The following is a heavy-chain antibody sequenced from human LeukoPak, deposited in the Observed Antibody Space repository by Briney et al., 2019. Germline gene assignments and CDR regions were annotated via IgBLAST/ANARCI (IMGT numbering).Heavy chain of an antibody. V-gene: IGHV1-69*13. D-gene: IGHD2-2*01. CDR1: GGTFSSYA. J-gene: IGHJ4*02. CDR3: ARESKRYCSSTGCNDY. Sequence: ASVKVSCKASGGTFSSYAISWVRQAPGQGLEWMGGIIPIFGTANYAQKFQGRVTITADESTSTAYMELSSLRSEDTAVYYCARESKRYCSSTGCNDYWGQGTLVTVSS. CDR2: IIPIFGTA.